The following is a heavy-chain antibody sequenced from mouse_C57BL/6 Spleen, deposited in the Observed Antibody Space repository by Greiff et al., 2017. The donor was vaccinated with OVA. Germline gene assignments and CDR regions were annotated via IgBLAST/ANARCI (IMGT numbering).Heavy chain of an antibody. CDR1: GYTFTDYT. V-gene: IGHV1-18*01. CDR3: ARRDYGIDY. J-gene: IGHJ2*01. D-gene: IGHD1-1*01. Sequence: VQLQQSGPELVKPGASVKIPCKASGYTFTDYTMDWVKQSHGKSLEWIGDINPNNGGTIYNQKFKGKATLTVDKSSSTAYMELRSLTSEDTAVYYCARRDYGIDYWGQGTTLTVSS. CDR2: INPNNGGT.